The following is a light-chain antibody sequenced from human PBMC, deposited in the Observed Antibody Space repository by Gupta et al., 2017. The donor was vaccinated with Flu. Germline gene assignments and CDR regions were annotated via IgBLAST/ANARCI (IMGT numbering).Light chain of an antibody. V-gene: IGKV1-39*01. CDR2: SAS. J-gene: IGKJ2*01. CDR3: QQTDIKPKK. Sequence: DIQMTQPPSSLYVSLGDRISITCRASEDINTYLNWYQQRPGESPKLLVYSASILQGGVSSRFSGSGSGTDFTLTIAKVQPGDFATYYCQQTDIKPKKVGQGTRL. CDR1: EDINTY.